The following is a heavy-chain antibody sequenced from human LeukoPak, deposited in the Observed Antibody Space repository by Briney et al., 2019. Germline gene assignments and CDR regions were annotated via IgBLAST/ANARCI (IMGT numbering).Heavy chain of an antibody. CDR1: GGSISSYY. D-gene: IGHD3-22*01. CDR3: ARAYAGDYYDSSGYYYGTFDY. Sequence: SETLSLTCTVSGGSISSYYWSWIRQPPGKGLEWIGYIYYSGSTNYSPSLKSRVTISVDTSKNQFSLKLSSVTAADTAVYYCARAYAGDYYDSSGYYYGTFDYWGQGTLVTVSS. V-gene: IGHV4-59*01. CDR2: IYYSGST. J-gene: IGHJ4*02.